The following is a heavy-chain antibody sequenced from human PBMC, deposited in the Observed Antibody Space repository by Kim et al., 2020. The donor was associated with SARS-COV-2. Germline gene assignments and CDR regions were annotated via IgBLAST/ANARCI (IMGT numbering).Heavy chain of an antibody. J-gene: IGHJ4*02. CDR3: AKGMTSFRRTELNY. CDR2: ITANGGTT. CDR1: GFTFSSYA. V-gene: IGHV3-23*01. Sequence: GGSLRLSCAASGFTFSSYAMTWVRQAPGKGLEWVSGITANGGTTDNADSVKGRFTISRDNSKNTLFLQMNSLRGEDTAIYYCAKGMTSFRRTELNYWGQGTLVTVSS. D-gene: IGHD1-1*01.